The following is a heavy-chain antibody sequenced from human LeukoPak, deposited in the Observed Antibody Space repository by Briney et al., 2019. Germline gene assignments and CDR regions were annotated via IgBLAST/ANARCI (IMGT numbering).Heavy chain of an antibody. D-gene: IGHD2-15*01. J-gene: IGHJ6*03. Sequence: SETLSLTCTVSGGSFSSNSYFWSWIRQPPGKGLECIGYIYYSDSTNYNPSLKSRVTVSVDTSKNQFSLKLSSVTAADTAVYYCARFPGSAEYRHYYYMDVWGKGTTVTVSS. CDR3: ARFPGSAEYRHYYYMDV. CDR1: GGSFSSNSYF. CDR2: IYYSDST. V-gene: IGHV4-61*01.